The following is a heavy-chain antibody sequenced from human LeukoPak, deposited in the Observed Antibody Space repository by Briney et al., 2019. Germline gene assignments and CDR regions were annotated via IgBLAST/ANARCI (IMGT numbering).Heavy chain of an antibody. CDR2: TYYRSKWSS. CDR1: GDNVSSKSAA. D-gene: IGHD1/OR15-1a*01. J-gene: IGHJ4*02. V-gene: IGHV6-1*01. CDR3: AKTRTGGTFAN. Sequence: SQTLSLACAISGDNVSSKSAAWNWIRQSPSRGLEWLGRTYYRSKWSSGYAESVKSRLTISPDISKNQFSLQLRSVTPEDTAIYYWAKTRTGGTFANWGQGALVTVPP.